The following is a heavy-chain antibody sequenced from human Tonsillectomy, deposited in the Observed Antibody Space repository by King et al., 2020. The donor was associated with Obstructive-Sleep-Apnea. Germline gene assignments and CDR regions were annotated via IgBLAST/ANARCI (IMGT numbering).Heavy chain of an antibody. CDR3: ARDSEFFEAGSFDY. V-gene: IGHV3-30-3*01. D-gene: IGHD3-3*01. J-gene: IGHJ4*02. CDR2: ISYDGSNK. CDR1: GFTFSSYA. Sequence: VQLVESGGGVVQPGRSLRLSCAASGFTFSSYAMHWVRQAPGKGLEWVAVISYDGSNKYYADSVKGRFTISRDNSKNTLYLQMNSLRAEDTAVYYCARDSEFFEAGSFDYWGQGTLVTVSS.